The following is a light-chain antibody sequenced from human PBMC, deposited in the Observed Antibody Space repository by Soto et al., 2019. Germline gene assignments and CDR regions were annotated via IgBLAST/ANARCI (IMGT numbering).Light chain of an antibody. J-gene: IGLJ2*01. CDR1: SSNIQINS. V-gene: IGLV1-47*02. CDR3: AAWDDNMSGVA. Sequence: QPVLTQPPSASATPGQRVTISCSGSSSNIQINSVYWYQQLPGTAPRLLIYNNDERPSGVPDRISASKSGTSASLAISGLRSEDEADYYCAAWDDNMSGVAFGGGTKVTVL. CDR2: NND.